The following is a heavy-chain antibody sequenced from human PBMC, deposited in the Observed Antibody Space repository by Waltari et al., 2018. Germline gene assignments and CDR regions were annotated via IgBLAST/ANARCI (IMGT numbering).Heavy chain of an antibody. V-gene: IGHV4-61*02. CDR2: IHISGST. D-gene: IGHD4-17*01. Sequence: QVQLQESGPGLVKPSQTLSLTCTVSGDSISSSYYWTWIRQPAGKGLEWIGRIHISGSTISNPSLKSRVTISVDTSKNQFSLNLRSVTAADTAMYYCARDSIYGGVEYWGQGAQVTVSS. CDR1: GDSISSSYY. CDR3: ARDSIYGGVEY. J-gene: IGHJ4*02.